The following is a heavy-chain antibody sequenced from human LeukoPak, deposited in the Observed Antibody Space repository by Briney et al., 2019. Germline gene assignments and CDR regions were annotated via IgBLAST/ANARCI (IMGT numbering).Heavy chain of an antibody. V-gene: IGHV1-2*02. D-gene: IGHD6-13*01. CDR1: GYTFTGYY. Sequence: ASVKVSCKASGYTFTGYYMHWVRQAPGQGLEWMGWINPNSGGTNYAQKFQGRVTMTRDTSISTAYMELSRLRSDDTAVYYCAKISLGYSSSWYLSDFDYWGQGTLVTVSS. CDR2: INPNSGGT. CDR3: AKISLGYSSSWYLSDFDY. J-gene: IGHJ4*02.